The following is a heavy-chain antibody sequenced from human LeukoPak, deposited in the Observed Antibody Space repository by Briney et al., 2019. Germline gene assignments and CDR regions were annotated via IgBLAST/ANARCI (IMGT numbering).Heavy chain of an antibody. CDR1: GGSISSYY. J-gene: IGHJ4*02. V-gene: IGHV4-59*01. CDR2: IYYSGST. D-gene: IGHD3-22*01. Sequence: SETLSLTCTVSGGSISSYYWSWIRQPPGKGLEWIGYIYYSGSTNYNPSLKSRVTISVDTSKNQFSLKLSSVTAADTAVYYCARGSGSSGYYVDYWGQGTLVTVSS. CDR3: ARGSGSSGYYVDY.